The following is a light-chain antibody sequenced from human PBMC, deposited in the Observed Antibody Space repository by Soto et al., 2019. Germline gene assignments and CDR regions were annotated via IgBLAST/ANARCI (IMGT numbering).Light chain of an antibody. J-gene: IGKJ3*01. CDR3: QQYGSTFT. V-gene: IGKV3-20*01. Sequence: EIVLTQSPGTLSLSPGETATLSCRASQSFSSSSVAWYQQKPGQAPRLLIHSASSRATGTPDRFSGGGSGTEFTLPTRRLEPEDFAVYYCQQYGSTFTFGPGTKVDIK. CDR2: SAS. CDR1: QSFSSSS.